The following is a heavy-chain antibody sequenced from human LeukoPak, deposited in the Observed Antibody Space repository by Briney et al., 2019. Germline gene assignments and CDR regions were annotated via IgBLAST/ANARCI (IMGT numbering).Heavy chain of an antibody. J-gene: IGHJ6*02. CDR1: GGSISSSSYY. Sequence: SETLSLTCTVSGGSISSSSYYWGWIRQPPGKGLEWIGEINHSGSTNYNPSLKSRVTISVDTSKNQFSLKLSSVTAADTAVYYCARGLIIVGAMGGWRSRSYYYGMDVWGQGTTVTVSS. CDR2: INHSGST. CDR3: ARGLIIVGAMGGWRSRSYYYGMDV. V-gene: IGHV4-39*07. D-gene: IGHD1-26*01.